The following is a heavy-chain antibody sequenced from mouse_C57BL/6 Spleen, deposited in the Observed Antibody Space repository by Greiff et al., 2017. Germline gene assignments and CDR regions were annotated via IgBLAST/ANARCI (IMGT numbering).Heavy chain of an antibody. CDR1: GYTFTDYY. Sequence: VQLQQSGPELVKPGASVKISCKASGYTFTDYYMNWVKQSHGKSLEWIGDINPNNGGTSYNQKFKGKATLTVDKSSSTAYMELRSLTSDDSAVYYCAYGNYPYYAMDYWGQGTSVTVSS. CDR3: AYGNYPYYAMDY. D-gene: IGHD2-1*01. V-gene: IGHV1-26*01. J-gene: IGHJ4*01. CDR2: INPNNGGT.